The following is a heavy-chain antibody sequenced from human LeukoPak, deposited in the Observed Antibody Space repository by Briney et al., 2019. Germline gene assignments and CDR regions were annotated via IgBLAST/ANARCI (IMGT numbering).Heavy chain of an antibody. D-gene: IGHD2-2*01. J-gene: IGHJ4*02. CDR3: ARGPGCISTSCPYYFDY. CDR2: MNPNSGNI. Sequence: ASVKVSCKASGYTFTSHDINWVRQATGQGLEWMGGMNPNSGNIGYAQKLQGRVTITRNTSISTAYMELSSLRSEDTAVYYCARGPGCISTSCPYYFDYWGQGTLVTVSS. CDR1: GYTFTSHD. V-gene: IGHV1-8*03.